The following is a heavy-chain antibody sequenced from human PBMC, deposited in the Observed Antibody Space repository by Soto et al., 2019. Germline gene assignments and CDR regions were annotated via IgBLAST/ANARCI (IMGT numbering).Heavy chain of an antibody. V-gene: IGHV1-69*04. CDR3: AREFYYDYVWGSPRWVGAFDI. Sequence: GASVKVSCKASGGTFSSYTISWVRQAPGQGLEWMGRIIPILGIANYAQKFQGRVTITADESTSTAYMELSSLRSEDTAVYYCAREFYYDYVWGSPRWVGAFDIWGQGTMVTVSS. CDR2: IIPILGIA. CDR1: GGTFSSYT. D-gene: IGHD3-16*01. J-gene: IGHJ3*02.